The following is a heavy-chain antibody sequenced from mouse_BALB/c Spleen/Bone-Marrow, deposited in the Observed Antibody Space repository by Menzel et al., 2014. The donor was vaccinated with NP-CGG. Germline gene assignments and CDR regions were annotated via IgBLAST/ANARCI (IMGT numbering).Heavy chain of an antibody. J-gene: IGHJ4*01. D-gene: IGHD2-4*01. CDR2: ISSGSSTL. V-gene: IGHV5-17*02. Sequence: VESGGGLVQPGGSRKLSCAASGFTFSSFGMHWVRQAPEKGLEWAAYISSGSSTLYYADTVDGRFTFSRDNPKNTLVLQMTSRRSEDMAMYYWTRKGALITHYYAMDYWGQGTAVTVSS. CDR1: GFTFSSFG. CDR3: TRKGALITHYYAMDY.